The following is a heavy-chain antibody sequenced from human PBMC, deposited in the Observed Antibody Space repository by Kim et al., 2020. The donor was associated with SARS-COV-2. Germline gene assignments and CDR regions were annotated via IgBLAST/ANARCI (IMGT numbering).Heavy chain of an antibody. Sequence: ASVKVSCKVSGYTLTELSMHWVRQAPGKGLEWMGGFDPEDGETIYAQKFQGRVTMTEDTSTDTAYMELSSLRSEDTAVYYCATVLGYCSSTSCPPLHYWGQGTLVTVSS. D-gene: IGHD2-2*01. J-gene: IGHJ4*02. CDR2: FDPEDGET. CDR3: ATVLGYCSSTSCPPLHY. V-gene: IGHV1-24*01. CDR1: GYTLTELS.